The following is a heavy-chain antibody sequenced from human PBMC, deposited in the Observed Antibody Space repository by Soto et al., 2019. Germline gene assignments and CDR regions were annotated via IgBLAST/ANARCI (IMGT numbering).Heavy chain of an antibody. Sequence: EVQLVESGGGLVKPGGSLRLSCAASGFTFSSYSMNWVRQAPGKGLEWVSSISSSSSYIYYADSVKGRFTISRDNAKNSLYLQMNSLRAEDTAVYYCARGLRTGERQNYGMDVWGQGTTVTVSS. V-gene: IGHV3-21*01. CDR1: GFTFSSYS. D-gene: IGHD1-1*01. J-gene: IGHJ6*02. CDR2: ISSSSSYI. CDR3: ARGLRTGERQNYGMDV.